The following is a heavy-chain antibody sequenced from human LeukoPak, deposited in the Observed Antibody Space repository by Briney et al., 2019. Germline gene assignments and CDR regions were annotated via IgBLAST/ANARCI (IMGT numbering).Heavy chain of an antibody. CDR1: GFTFRSSE. Sequence: PGGSLRLSCAASGFTFRSSEMNWVRQAPGKGLEWVSYISDGGKTKYYADSVKGRFTISRDNAKNSLYLQMNSLRAEDTALYYCARGVNRHTASPFDYWGQGTLVTVSS. D-gene: IGHD5-18*01. V-gene: IGHV3-48*03. CDR3: ARGVNRHTASPFDY. CDR2: ISDGGKTK. J-gene: IGHJ4*02.